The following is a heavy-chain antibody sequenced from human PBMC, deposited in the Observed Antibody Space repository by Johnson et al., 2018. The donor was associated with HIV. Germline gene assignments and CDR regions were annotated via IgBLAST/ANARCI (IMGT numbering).Heavy chain of an antibody. CDR2: ISWDGAST. CDR3: AKDSDTCYYGSGDGFDI. J-gene: IGHJ3*02. V-gene: IGHV3-43D*03. CDR1: GLAFHDYA. Sequence: VQLVESGGAVVQPGGSLRLSCVVSGLAFHDYAIHWVRQAPGKGLEWVSVISWDGASTHYADSVKGRFTISRDNSKTSVYLQMHSLRSEDTALYYCAKDSDTCYYGSGDGFDIWGQGTMVTVSS. D-gene: IGHD3-10*01.